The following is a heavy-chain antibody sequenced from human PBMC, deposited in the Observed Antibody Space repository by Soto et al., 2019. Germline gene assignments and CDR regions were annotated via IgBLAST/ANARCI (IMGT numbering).Heavy chain of an antibody. CDR1: GFTFSSYA. D-gene: IGHD2-15*01. V-gene: IGHV3-23*01. CDR2: ISGSGGST. Sequence: PGGSLRLSCAASGFTFSSYAMSWVRQAPEKGLEWVSAISGSGGSTYYADSVKGRLTISRDNSKNTLYLQMNSLRAEDTAVYYCAKDRHSGYCSGGTCYSVPLDYWGQGTLVTVSS. CDR3: AKDRHSGYCSGGTCYSVPLDY. J-gene: IGHJ4*02.